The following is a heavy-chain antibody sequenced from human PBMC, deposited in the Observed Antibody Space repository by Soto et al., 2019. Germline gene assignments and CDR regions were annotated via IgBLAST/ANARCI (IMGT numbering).Heavy chain of an antibody. D-gene: IGHD5-12*01. CDR1: GDTFSTYA. CDR3: VGGYNGRLDY. CDR2: ILPILDVA. V-gene: IGHV1-69*02. Sequence: QVQLVQSGAEVKKPGSSVKVSCKASGDTFSTYAIAWVRQAPGQGLEWMGLILPILDVANYAQRFQGRVTFTADKSTTTAYMDLFSLRSDDTAVYYCVGGYNGRLDYWGQGTLVTVSS. J-gene: IGHJ4*02.